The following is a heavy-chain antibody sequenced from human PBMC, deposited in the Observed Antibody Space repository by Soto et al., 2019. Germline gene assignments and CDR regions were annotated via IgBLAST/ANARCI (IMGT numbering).Heavy chain of an antibody. J-gene: IGHJ4*02. Sequence: QVQLVQSGAEVKKPGASVRVSCKASGYSITGYYIDWVRQAPGHGLEWMGWINPNRGATDYAQKFQGRVTMTRDTSINTAYMDLSCLTSDDTSVYYCARVAVSGTIDYWGQGTLVTVSS. V-gene: IGHV1-2*02. CDR3: ARVAVSGTIDY. CDR2: INPNRGAT. CDR1: GYSITGYY. D-gene: IGHD6-19*01.